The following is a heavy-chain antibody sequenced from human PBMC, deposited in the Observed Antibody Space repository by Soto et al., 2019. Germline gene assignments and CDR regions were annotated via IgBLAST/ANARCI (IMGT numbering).Heavy chain of an antibody. CDR1: GGSISSSSYY. D-gene: IGHD3-10*01. J-gene: IGHJ4*02. CDR3: ARHGHYYGSGSYSDY. CDR2: IYYSGST. Sequence: PSETLSLTCTVSGGSISSSSYYWGWIRQPPGKGLEWIGRIYYSGSTYYNPSLKSRVTISVDTSKNQFSLKLSSVTAADTAVYYCARHGHYYGSGSYSDYWGQGALVTVSS. V-gene: IGHV4-39*01.